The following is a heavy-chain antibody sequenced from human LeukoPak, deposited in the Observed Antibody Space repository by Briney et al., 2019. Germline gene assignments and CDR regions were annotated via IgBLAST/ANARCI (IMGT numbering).Heavy chain of an antibody. J-gene: IGHJ3*02. CDR1: GFTFSSYA. V-gene: IGHV3-30*04. D-gene: IGHD3-10*01. Sequence: GGSLRLSCAASGFTFSSYAMHWVRQAPGKGLEWVAVISYDGSNKYYADSVKGRFTISRDNSKNTLYLQMNSLRAEDTAVYYCARDVRRDYYGSGSPNAFDIWGQGTMVTVSS. CDR2: ISYDGSNK. CDR3: ARDVRRDYYGSGSPNAFDI.